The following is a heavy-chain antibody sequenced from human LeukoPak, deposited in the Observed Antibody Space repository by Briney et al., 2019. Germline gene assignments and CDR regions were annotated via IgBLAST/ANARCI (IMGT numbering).Heavy chain of an antibody. V-gene: IGHV3-48*02. CDR3: ARVPGGLEWADFFY. Sequence: GGSLTLSCAASAFTLSSYSMNWVRHAPGNGLEWVSYISSSSSTIYYADSVKGRFTISRDNAKNSLYLQTNSLRDEDTSVYLCARVPGGLEWADFFYWGQGTLVTVSA. CDR1: AFTLSSYS. J-gene: IGHJ4*02. CDR2: ISSSSSTI. D-gene: IGHD3-3*01.